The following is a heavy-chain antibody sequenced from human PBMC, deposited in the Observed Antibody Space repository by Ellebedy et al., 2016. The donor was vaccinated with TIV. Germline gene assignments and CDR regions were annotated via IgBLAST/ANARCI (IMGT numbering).Heavy chain of an antibody. J-gene: IGHJ4*02. D-gene: IGHD6-6*01. CDR1: GGSISSSRYY. V-gene: IGHV4-39*01. Sequence: MPSETLSLTCTVSGGSISSSRYYWGWFRQPPGTGREWIGITYYSGSPYYNPSLKSRVTISVDTSKNQFSLKLSSVTAADTAVYYCARRHEYSRPGADYYFDYWGQGTLVTVSS. CDR2: TYYSGSP. CDR3: ARRHEYSRPGADYYFDY.